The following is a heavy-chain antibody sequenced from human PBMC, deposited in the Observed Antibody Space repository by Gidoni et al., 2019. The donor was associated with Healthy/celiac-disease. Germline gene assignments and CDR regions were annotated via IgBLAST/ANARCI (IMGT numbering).Heavy chain of an antibody. CDR3: ASSLNIVVVPAAILDYYGMDV. Sequence: EVQLVASGGGLVQPGGSLRLYCAASGFTFSSYHMNWVRQSPGKGLEWVSYISSSSSTIYYADSVNGRFTISRDNAKNSLYLQMNSLRDEYTAVYYCASSLNIVVVPAAILDYYGMDVWGQGTTVTVSS. V-gene: IGHV3-48*02. J-gene: IGHJ6*02. CDR2: ISSSSSTI. D-gene: IGHD2-2*02. CDR1: GFTFSSYH.